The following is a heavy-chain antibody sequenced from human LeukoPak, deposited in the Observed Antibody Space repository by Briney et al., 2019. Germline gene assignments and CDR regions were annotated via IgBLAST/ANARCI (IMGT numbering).Heavy chain of an antibody. CDR2: INHSGST. V-gene: IGHV4-34*01. J-gene: IGHJ4*02. CDR3: ARWTTLTRAFDY. Sequence: SETLSLTCAVYGGSFSAYSGSWIRQPPGKGLEWIGQINHSGSTNYNPSLKSRVTISVDTSKNQFSLKLSSVTAADTAVYYCARWTTLTRAFDYWGQGTLVTVSS. CDR1: GGSFSAYS. D-gene: IGHD4-17*01.